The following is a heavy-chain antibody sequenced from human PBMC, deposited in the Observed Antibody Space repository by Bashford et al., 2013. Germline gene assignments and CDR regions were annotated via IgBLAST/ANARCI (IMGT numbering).Heavy chain of an antibody. CDR2: INPKHGGT. CDR1: GYTFNRYY. V-gene: IGHV1-2*02. D-gene: IGHD6-19*01. Sequence: VASVKVSCKASGYTFNRYYIHWVRRAPGQGLEWVGRINPKHGGTDFAEKFQGRVSMTRETSINAVFMELNSLTSDDTAIYYCARDSEPYKSGWALDYWGQGTLVTVSS. CDR3: ARDSEPYKSGWALDY. J-gene: IGHJ4*02.